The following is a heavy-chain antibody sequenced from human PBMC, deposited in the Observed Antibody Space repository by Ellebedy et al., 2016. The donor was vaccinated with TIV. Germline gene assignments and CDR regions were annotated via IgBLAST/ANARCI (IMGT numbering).Heavy chain of an antibody. CDR2: IKQDGSEK. CDR3: AREVRAATHYGMDV. CDR1: GFTFSSYW. V-gene: IGHV3-7*01. J-gene: IGHJ6*02. Sequence: GESLKISCAASGFTFSSYWMSWVRQAPGKGLEWVANIKQDGSEKYYVDSVKGRFTISRDNAKNSLYLQMNSLRAEDTAVYYCAREVRAATHYGMDVWGQGTTVTVSS. D-gene: IGHD2-15*01.